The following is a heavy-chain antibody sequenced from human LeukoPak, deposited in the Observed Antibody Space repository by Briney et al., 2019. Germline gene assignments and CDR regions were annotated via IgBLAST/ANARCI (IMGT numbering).Heavy chain of an antibody. D-gene: IGHD3-9*01. Sequence: GGSLRLSCAASGFTFSGSAMHWVRQAPGKGLEWVSYIRSDSSTIYYADSVKGRFTISRDNANNSLYLQMNSLRAEDTAVYFCTLVGSYDTLTGFRFPPYFYGMDVWGQGTTVTVSS. V-gene: IGHV3-48*04. CDR2: IRSDSSTI. CDR1: GFTFSGSA. J-gene: IGHJ6*02. CDR3: TLVGSYDTLTGFRFPPYFYGMDV.